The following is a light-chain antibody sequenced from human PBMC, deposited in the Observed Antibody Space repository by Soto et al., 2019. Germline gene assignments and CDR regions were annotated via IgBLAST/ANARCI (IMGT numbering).Light chain of an antibody. CDR1: QSISSW. CDR3: QQYNIYPVT. CDR2: KAS. Sequence: DIQMTQSPSTLSASVGDRVTITCRASQSISSWLAWYQQKPGKAPKLLIYKASSLESGVPSRFSGSGSGTEFTLTISSLQPDDFATYYCQQYNIYPVTFGQGTKLEIK. V-gene: IGKV1-5*03. J-gene: IGKJ2*01.